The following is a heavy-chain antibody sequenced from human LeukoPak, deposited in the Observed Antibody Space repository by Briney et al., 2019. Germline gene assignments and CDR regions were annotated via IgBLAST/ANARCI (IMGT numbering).Heavy chain of an antibody. Sequence: GGSLRLSCAASGFTFSSYAMSWVRQAPGKGLEWVSAINNDGDSTYSADSVKGRFTVSRDNSKNTLYLQMNSLRAEDAAVYYCAQQVGYCSSGNCYFTYWGQGTLVTVSS. J-gene: IGHJ1*01. CDR3: AQQVGYCSSGNCYFTY. D-gene: IGHD2-15*01. CDR2: INNDGDST. V-gene: IGHV3-23*01. CDR1: GFTFSSYA.